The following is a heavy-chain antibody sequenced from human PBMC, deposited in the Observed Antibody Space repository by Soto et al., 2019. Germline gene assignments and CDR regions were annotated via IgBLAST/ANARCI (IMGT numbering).Heavy chain of an antibody. Sequence: EVQLVESGGGLVQPGRSLRLSCAASGFTFDDYAMHWVRQAPGKGLEWVSGISWNSGSIGYADSVKGRFTISRDHAKNSLYLQMNSLRVEDTGLYYFAKDRDSSGWLGFDYWGQGTLVTVSS. CDR2: ISWNSGSI. V-gene: IGHV3-9*01. J-gene: IGHJ4*02. D-gene: IGHD6-19*01. CDR1: GFTFDDYA. CDR3: AKDRDSSGWLGFDY.